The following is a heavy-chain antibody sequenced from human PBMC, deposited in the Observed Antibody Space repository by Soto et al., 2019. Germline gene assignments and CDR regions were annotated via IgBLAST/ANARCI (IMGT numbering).Heavy chain of an antibody. D-gene: IGHD2-15*01. CDR2: IKSKTDCGTT. CDR3: TTGVSWHYFDY. J-gene: IGHJ4*02. V-gene: IGHV3-15*01. CDR1: GFTFSNAW. Sequence: GGSLRLSCAASGFTFSNAWMSWVRQAPGKGLEWVGRIKSKTDCGTTDYAAPVKGRFTISRDDSKNTLYLQMNSLKTVDTAVYYCTTGVSWHYFDYWGQGTLVTVSS.